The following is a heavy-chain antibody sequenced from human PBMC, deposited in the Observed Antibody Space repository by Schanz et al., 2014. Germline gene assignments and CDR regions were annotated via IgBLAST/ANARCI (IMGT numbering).Heavy chain of an antibody. CDR3: AKYRGYYRVSGSYRELEY. V-gene: IGHV3-23*01. CDR2: IGVDGTTT. J-gene: IGHJ6*02. CDR1: GFTFSAYA. D-gene: IGHD3-10*01. Sequence: EVHLLESGGGLVQPGGSLRLSCAASGFTFSAYAMTWVRQIPGKVLEWVSVIGVDGTTTYYADSVKGRFTISRDNSKNTLYLQMNSLRPEDTAVYYCAKYRGYYRVSGSYRELEYWGQGTTVTVSS.